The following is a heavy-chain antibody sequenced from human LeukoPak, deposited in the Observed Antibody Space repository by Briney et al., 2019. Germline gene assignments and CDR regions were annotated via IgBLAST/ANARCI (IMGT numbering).Heavy chain of an antibody. D-gene: IGHD4-11*01. CDR1: GITVGSSY. V-gene: IGHV3-53*01. CDR2: IYSGGTT. Sequence: GGSLRLSCAASGITVGSSYMYWVRQAPGKGLEYVSAIYSGGTTYYADSVKGRFTISRDNSKNTLFLQMNSLRADDTAVYHRARESSNSLYMDVWGKGTTVTVSS. CDR3: ARESSNSLYMDV. J-gene: IGHJ6*03.